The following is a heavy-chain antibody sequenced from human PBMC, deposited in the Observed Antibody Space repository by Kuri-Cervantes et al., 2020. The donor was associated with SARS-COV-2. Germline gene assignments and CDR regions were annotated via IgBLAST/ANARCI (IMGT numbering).Heavy chain of an antibody. D-gene: IGHD2-21*01. CDR2: ISSSSSDI. Sequence: GESLKISCAASGFTFSSYNMNWVRQAPGKGLEWVSSISSSSSDIYYADSVKGRFTISRDNSKNTLYLQMSSLRVEDTAVYFCARDKSDWDNYNFAMDLWGQGTTVTVSS. V-gene: IGHV3-21*01. J-gene: IGHJ6*02. CDR3: ARDKSDWDNYNFAMDL. CDR1: GFTFSSYN.